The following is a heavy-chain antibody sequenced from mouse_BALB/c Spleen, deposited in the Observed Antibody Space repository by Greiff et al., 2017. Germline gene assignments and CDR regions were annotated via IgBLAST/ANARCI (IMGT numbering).Heavy chain of an antibody. V-gene: IGHV3-2*02. CDR3: ARNYGYVGSWFAY. CDR1: GYSITSDYA. D-gene: IGHD2-2*01. CDR2: ISYSGST. J-gene: IGHJ3*01. Sequence: EVQRVESGPGLVKPSQSLSLTCTVTGYSITSDYAWNWIRQFPGNKLEWMGYISYSGSTSYNPSLKSRISITRDTSKNQFFLQLNSVTTEDTATYYCARNYGYVGSWFAYWGQGTLVTVSA.